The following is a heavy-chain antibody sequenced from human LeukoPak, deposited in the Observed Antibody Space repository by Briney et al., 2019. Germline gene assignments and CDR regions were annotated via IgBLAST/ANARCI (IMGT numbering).Heavy chain of an antibody. CDR3: ASARHGDYVWDY. CDR1: GYSFTYW. J-gene: IGHJ4*02. Sequence: GESLKISCKGSGYSFTYWIGWVRQMPGKGLEWMRIIYSGDSHTKYSPSFQGRVTISADNSISTAYLQWSSLEASDTAMYYCASARHGDYVWDYWGQGTLVTVSS. V-gene: IGHV5-51*01. D-gene: IGHD4-17*01. CDR2: IYSGDSHT.